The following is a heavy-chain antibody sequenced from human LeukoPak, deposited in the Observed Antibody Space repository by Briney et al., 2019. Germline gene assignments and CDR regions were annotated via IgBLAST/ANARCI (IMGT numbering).Heavy chain of an antibody. J-gene: IGHJ4*02. Sequence: EASVTVSCKASGYTFTSYGISWVRQAPGQGLEWMGWISAYNGNTNYAQKLQGRVTMTTDTSTSTAYMELRSLRSDDTAVYYCAREVRRWRTPYSDYWGQGTLVTVSS. D-gene: IGHD3-10*01. CDR3: AREVRRWRTPYSDY. V-gene: IGHV1-18*01. CDR1: GYTFTSYG. CDR2: ISAYNGNT.